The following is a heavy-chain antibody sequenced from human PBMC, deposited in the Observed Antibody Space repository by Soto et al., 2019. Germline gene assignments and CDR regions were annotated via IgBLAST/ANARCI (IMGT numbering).Heavy chain of an antibody. V-gene: IGHV3-21*01. CDR2: ISSSSSYI. J-gene: IGHJ6*02. Sequence: GGSLRLSCAASGFPFSIYSMNLVRQSPGKGLEWVSSISSSSSYIYYADSVKGRFTIYRDNAKNSLYLQMNSLRAEDTAVYYCERWGDFWSGQRYHYGMDVWGQGTTVTV. CDR3: ERWGDFWSGQRYHYGMDV. D-gene: IGHD3-3*01. CDR1: GFPFSIYS.